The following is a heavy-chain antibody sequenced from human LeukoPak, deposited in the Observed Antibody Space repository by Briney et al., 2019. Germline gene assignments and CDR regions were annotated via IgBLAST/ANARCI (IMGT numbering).Heavy chain of an antibody. D-gene: IGHD1-26*01. CDR2: IYYTGSI. Sequence: PSETLSLTCTVSGGSINNYYWIWIRRSPGKGLEWIGFIYYTGSINYDSSLKSRVTISVDTSKNHFSLNLTSVTAADSAVYFCARRSWGEWAGAFDVWGQGTAVIVSS. V-gene: IGHV4-59*01. CDR1: GGSINNYY. J-gene: IGHJ3*01. CDR3: ARRSWGEWAGAFDV.